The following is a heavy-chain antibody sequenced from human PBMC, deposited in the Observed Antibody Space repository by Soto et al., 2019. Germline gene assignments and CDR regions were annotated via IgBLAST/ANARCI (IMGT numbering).Heavy chain of an antibody. Sequence: EVQLVEPGGGLIQPGGSLRLSCAASGFTFSSNDMNWVRQAPGKGLEWVSLIYSGGSTYYADSVKGRFTISRDNSKNTLYRQMSSLRAEDTAVYYCATRPLLPGAPWGQGTMVTVSS. CDR2: IYSGGST. V-gene: IGHV3-53*01. D-gene: IGHD3-22*01. CDR1: GFTFSSND. CDR3: ATRPLLPGAP. J-gene: IGHJ3*01.